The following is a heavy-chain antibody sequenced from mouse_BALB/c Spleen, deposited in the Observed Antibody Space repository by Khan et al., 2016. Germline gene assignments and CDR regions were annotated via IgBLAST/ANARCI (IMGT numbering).Heavy chain of an antibody. CDR3: AEYYYGRNWFAY. J-gene: IGHJ3*01. CDR2: INTNTGEP. V-gene: IGHV9-3*02. D-gene: IGHD1-1*01. Sequence: QIQLVQSGPELKKPGETVKISCKASGYTFTNYGMNWVKQAPGKGLKWMGWINTNTGEPTYAEEFKGRFAFSLETSASTAYLQINNLKNEDTATYFCAEYYYGRNWFAYWGPGSLVTVSA. CDR1: GYTFTNYG.